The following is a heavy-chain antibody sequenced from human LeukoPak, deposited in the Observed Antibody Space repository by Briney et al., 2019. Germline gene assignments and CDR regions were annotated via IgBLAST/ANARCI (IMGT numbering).Heavy chain of an antibody. J-gene: IGHJ4*02. D-gene: IGHD3-3*01. V-gene: IGHV1-69*05. CDR3: ARIDFWSGYPLDY. CDR2: IIPIFGTA. CDR1: GGTFSSYA. Sequence: ASVKVSCKASGGTFSSYAISWVRQAPGQGLEWMGGIIPIFGTANYAQKFQGRVTITTDESTSTAYVELSSLRSEDTAVYYCARIDFWSGYPLDYWGQGTLVTVSS.